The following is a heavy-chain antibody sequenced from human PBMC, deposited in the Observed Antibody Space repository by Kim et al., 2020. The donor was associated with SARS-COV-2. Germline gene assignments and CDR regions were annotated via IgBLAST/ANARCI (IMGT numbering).Heavy chain of an antibody. V-gene: IGHV1-18*04. J-gene: IGHJ6*02. Sequence: ASVKVSCKASGYNFTSYGISWVRQAPGQGLEWMGWISAYNGNTNYAQKFQGRVTMTTDTSTTTAYMDLRSLRSDDTAVYYCASYHKGSGAYAMDVWGQGTTVTVSS. D-gene: IGHD3-10*01. CDR2: ISAYNGNT. CDR3: ASYHKGSGAYAMDV. CDR1: GYNFTSYG.